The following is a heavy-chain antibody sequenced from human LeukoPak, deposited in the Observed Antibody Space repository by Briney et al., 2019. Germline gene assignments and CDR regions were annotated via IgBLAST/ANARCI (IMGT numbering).Heavy chain of an antibody. V-gene: IGHV4-59*01. CDR3: ARDRTYYYGSGSYPGRPYHYYYGMDV. J-gene: IGHJ6*02. CDR1: GVSISSYY. Sequence: SETLSLTCTVSGVSISSYYWSWIRQPPGKGLEWIGYIYYSGSTNYNPSLKSRVTISVDTSKNQCSLKLSSVTAADTAVYYCARDRTYYYGSGSYPGRPYHYYYGMDVWGQGTTVTVSS. D-gene: IGHD3-10*01. CDR2: IYYSGST.